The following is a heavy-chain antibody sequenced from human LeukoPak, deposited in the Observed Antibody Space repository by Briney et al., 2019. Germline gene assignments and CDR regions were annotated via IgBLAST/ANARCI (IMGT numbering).Heavy chain of an antibody. V-gene: IGHV1-69*05. J-gene: IGHJ4*02. D-gene: IGHD1-26*01. CDR1: GGTFSSYA. Sequence: GASVKVSCKASGGTFSSYAISWVRQAPGQGLEWMGGIIPIFGTANYAQKFQGRVTITTDESTSTAYMELSSLRSEDTAVHYCALVKGGSYYGFDYRGQGTLVTVSS. CDR3: ALVKGGSYYGFDY. CDR2: IIPIFGTA.